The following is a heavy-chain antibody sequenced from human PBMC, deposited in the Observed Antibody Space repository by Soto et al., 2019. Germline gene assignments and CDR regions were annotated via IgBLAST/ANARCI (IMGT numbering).Heavy chain of an antibody. J-gene: IGHJ4*02. V-gene: IGHV2-5*02. CDR2: IYWDDDK. CDR1: GFSLSTSGVG. CDR3: AHSGTYYDILTGYYSFDY. D-gene: IGHD3-9*01. Sequence: QITLKESGPTLVKPTQTLTLTCTFSGFSLSTSGVGVGWIRQPPGKALEWLALIYWDDDKRYSPSLKSRLTITHDTSKIQVVLTMTNMDPVDTATYYCAHSGTYYDILTGYYSFDYLGQGTLVNVSS.